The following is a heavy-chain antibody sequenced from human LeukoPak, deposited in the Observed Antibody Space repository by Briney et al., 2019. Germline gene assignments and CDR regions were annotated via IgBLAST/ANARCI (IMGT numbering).Heavy chain of an antibody. Sequence: SETLSLTCPGSGGSVSRSRYYWGWIRQPPGTGLEWLGSIYYTGSTYYKPSLKSRVTISVDASKNQTSLKLSSVTAADTAVYYCASTSRTLSWFDPWGQGTLVTVSS. V-gene: IGHV4-39*01. J-gene: IGHJ5*02. CDR3: ASTSRTLSWFDP. D-gene: IGHD3-16*01. CDR2: IYYTGST. CDR1: GGSVSRSRYY.